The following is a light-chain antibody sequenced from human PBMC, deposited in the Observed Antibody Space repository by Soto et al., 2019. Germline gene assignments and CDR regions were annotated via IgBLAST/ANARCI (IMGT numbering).Light chain of an antibody. Sequence: SVITRPAYVSGSPGQSITISCTGTSSDVGSYNLVSWYQQHPGKAPKLMIYEGSKRPSGVSNRFSGSKSGNTASLTISGLQAEDEADYYCCSYARGSTYVFGTGTKVTVL. CDR1: SSDVGSYNL. CDR3: CSYARGSTYV. V-gene: IGLV2-23*01. CDR2: EGS. J-gene: IGLJ1*01.